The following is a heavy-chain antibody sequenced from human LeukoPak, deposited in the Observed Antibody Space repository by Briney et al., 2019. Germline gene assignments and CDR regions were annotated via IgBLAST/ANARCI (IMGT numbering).Heavy chain of an antibody. CDR2: IYPGDSDT. V-gene: IGHV5-51*07. Sequence: GESLKISCKGSGYTFTNYWIGWVHQMPGKGLEWMGIIYPGDSDTRYSPSFQGQVTISADKSISAAYLQWSSLKASDTAMYYCARTIFDAFDLWGQGTLVTVSS. CDR3: ARTIFDAFDL. CDR1: GYTFTNYW. D-gene: IGHD3-3*01. J-gene: IGHJ3*01.